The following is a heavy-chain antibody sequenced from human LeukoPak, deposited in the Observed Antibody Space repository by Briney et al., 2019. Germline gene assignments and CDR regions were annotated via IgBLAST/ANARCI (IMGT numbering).Heavy chain of an antibody. CDR3: AKEDYYGSGSDRFDY. CDR2: ISGSGGST. J-gene: IGHJ4*02. D-gene: IGHD3-10*01. CDR1: GFTFSSYA. Sequence: VRLRLSCAASGFTFSSYAMSWVRQAPGKGLEWVSAISGSGGSTYYADSVKGRFTISRDNSKNTLYLQMNSLRAEDTAVYYCAKEDYYGSGSDRFDYWGQGTLVTVSS. V-gene: IGHV3-23*01.